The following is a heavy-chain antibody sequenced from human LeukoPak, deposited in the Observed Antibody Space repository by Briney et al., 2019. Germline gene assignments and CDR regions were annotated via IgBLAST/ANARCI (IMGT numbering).Heavy chain of an antibody. V-gene: IGHV1-2*02. CDR3: ARVENWNYYYFDY. Sequence: GASVKVSCKASGYTFTTYYMHWVRQAPGQRLELVGWINPNTGNTNYAQKFQGRVTMTRDTSINTAYMEMGSLRSDDTAIYYCARVENWNYYYFDYWGQGTLVTVSS. CDR1: GYTFTTYY. J-gene: IGHJ4*02. D-gene: IGHD1-7*01. CDR2: INPNTGNT.